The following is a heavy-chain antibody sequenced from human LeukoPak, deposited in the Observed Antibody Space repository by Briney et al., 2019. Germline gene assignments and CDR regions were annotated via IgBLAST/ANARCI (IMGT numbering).Heavy chain of an antibody. Sequence: GGSLRLSCAASGFTFSSYAMSWVRQAPGKGLEWVSAISGSGDSTYYADSVKGRFTISRDNSKNTLYLQMNSLRAEDTAVYYCAKGSGSGSYYLTWFDPWGQGTLVTVSS. V-gene: IGHV3-23*01. J-gene: IGHJ5*02. D-gene: IGHD1-26*01. CDR3: AKGSGSGSYYLTWFDP. CDR2: ISGSGDST. CDR1: GFTFSSYA.